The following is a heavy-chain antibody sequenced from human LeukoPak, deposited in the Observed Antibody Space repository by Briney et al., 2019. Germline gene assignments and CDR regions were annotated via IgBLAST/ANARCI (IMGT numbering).Heavy chain of an antibody. CDR3: AKDLNYLPQYYFDY. V-gene: IGHV3-48*01. D-gene: IGHD1-7*01. CDR1: GFTFSSYR. CDR2: ISGSSSSI. J-gene: IGHJ4*02. Sequence: GGSLRLSCAASGFTFSSYRMNWVRQAPGKGLEWVSSISGSSSSIYYADSVKGRFTISRDNAKNTLYLQMNSLRAEDTAVYYCAKDLNYLPQYYFDYWGQGTLVTVSS.